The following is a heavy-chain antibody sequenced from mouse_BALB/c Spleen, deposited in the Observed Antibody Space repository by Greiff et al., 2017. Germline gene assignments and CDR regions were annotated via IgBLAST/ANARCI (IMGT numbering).Heavy chain of an antibody. V-gene: IGHV2-9-2*01. CDR2: IWTGGGT. J-gene: IGHJ3*01. Sequence: VKLMESGPGLVAPSQSLSITCTVSGFSLTSYDISWIRQPPGKGLEWLGVIWTGGGTNYNSAFMSRLSISKDNSTSQVFLKMNRLQTDDTAIYYCVRGRAWFAYWGQGTLVTVSA. CDR1: GFSLTSYD. CDR3: VRGRAWFAY.